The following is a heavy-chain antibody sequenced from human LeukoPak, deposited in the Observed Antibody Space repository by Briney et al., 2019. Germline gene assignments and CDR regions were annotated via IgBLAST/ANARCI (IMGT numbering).Heavy chain of an antibody. CDR1: GFSFSSYW. CDR2: IKQDGSEK. CDR3: ARARIAAPLLDY. J-gene: IGHJ4*02. D-gene: IGHD6-13*01. Sequence: GGSLRLSCAASGFSFSSYWMSWVRQAPGKGLEWVANIKQDGSEKYYVDSVKGRFTISRDNAKNSLYLQMNSLRVADTDDYFHARARIAAPLLDYWGQGSLVTVSS. V-gene: IGHV3-7*02.